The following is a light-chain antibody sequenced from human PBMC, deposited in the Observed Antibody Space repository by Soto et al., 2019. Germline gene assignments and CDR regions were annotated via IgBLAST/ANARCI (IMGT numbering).Light chain of an antibody. CDR1: QSVSSSY. J-gene: IGKJ1*01. V-gene: IGKV3-20*01. CDR3: QQYGSSPGT. CDR2: GAS. Sequence: EMVLTQSPGTLSLSPVERATLSCRASQSVSSSYLAWYQQKPGQAPRLLIYGASSRATGIPDRFSGSGSGTDFTLTISRLEPEDFAVYYCQQYGSSPGTFGQGTKVDIK.